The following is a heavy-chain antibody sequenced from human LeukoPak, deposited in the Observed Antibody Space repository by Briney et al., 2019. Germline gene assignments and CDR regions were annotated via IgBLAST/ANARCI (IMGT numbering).Heavy chain of an antibody. CDR3: ARGPVVVAATPYFDY. CDR1: GYTLTELS. J-gene: IGHJ4*02. Sequence: ASVKVSCKVSGYTLTELSMHWVRQAPGQGLEWMGIINPSGGSTSYAQKFQGRVTMTRDTSTSTVYMELSSLRSEDTAVYYCARGPVVVAATPYFDYWGQGTLVTVSS. CDR2: INPSGGST. V-gene: IGHV1-46*01. D-gene: IGHD2-15*01.